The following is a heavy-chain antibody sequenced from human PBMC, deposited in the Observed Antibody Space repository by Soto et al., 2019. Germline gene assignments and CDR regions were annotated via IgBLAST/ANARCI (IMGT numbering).Heavy chain of an antibody. CDR3: TRRYIPQASNYYYGMDV. CDR2: IYPGDSDT. V-gene: IGHV5-51*01. J-gene: IGHJ6*02. D-gene: IGHD1-20*01. CDR1: GYSFTTYW. Sequence: ESLKISWKGSGYSFTTYWIGWVLHMPGKGLELMGIIYPGDSDTRYSPSFQGLVTISVDKSISATYLQWSSLKASDTAMYYCTRRYIPQASNYYYGMDVWGQGTTVTVSS.